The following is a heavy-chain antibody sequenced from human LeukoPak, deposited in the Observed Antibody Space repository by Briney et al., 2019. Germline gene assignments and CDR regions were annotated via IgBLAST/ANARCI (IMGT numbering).Heavy chain of an antibody. J-gene: IGHJ4*02. D-gene: IGHD1-26*01. V-gene: IGHV1-46*01. CDR2: IVPIYNKP. CDR3: AREVWELTYFES. Sequence: GASVKVSCKASGYTFTGYYMHWVRQAPGQGLEWMGEIVPIYNKPKYAQKFQGRVTIIADETTSTVYMELSGLRPDDTAVYFCAREVWELTYFESWGQGTLVVVSS. CDR1: GYTFTGYY.